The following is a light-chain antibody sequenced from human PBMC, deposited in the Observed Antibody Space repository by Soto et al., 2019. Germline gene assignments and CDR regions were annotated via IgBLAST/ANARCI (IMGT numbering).Light chain of an antibody. Sequence: DIVMTQSPDSLAVSLGERATINCKSSQSVLYSSNNKNYLAWYQQKPGQPPKLLIYWASTRESGVPDRFSGSGSGTDFTLTISSLQAEDVAVYYCQQYYDAPQHFGQGTKVEI. J-gene: IGKJ1*01. CDR1: QSVLYSSNNKNY. CDR2: WAS. CDR3: QQYYDAPQH. V-gene: IGKV4-1*01.